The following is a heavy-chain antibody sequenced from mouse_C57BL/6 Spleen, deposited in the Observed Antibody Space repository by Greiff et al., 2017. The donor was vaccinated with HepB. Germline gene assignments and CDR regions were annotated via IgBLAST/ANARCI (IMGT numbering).Heavy chain of an antibody. CDR2: INPNNGGT. Sequence: EVQLQQSGPELVKPGASVKISCKASGYTFTDYYMNWVKQSHGKSLEWIGDINPNNGGTSYNQKFKGKATLTVDKSSSTAYMELRSLTSEDSAVYYCARGLDGYYPWFAYWGQGTLVTVSA. V-gene: IGHV1-26*01. D-gene: IGHD2-3*01. CDR1: GYTFTDYY. J-gene: IGHJ3*01. CDR3: ARGLDGYYPWFAY.